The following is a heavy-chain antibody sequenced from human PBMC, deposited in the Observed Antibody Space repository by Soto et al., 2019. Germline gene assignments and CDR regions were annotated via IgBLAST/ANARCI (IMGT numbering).Heavy chain of an antibody. CDR3: ARDREMATIHDAFGI. J-gene: IGHJ3*02. V-gene: IGHV3-33*01. D-gene: IGHD5-12*01. CDR2: IWYDGSNK. CDR1: GFTFSSYG. Sequence: GGSLRLSCAASGFTFSSYGMHWARQAPGKGLEWVAVIWYDGSNKYYADSVKGRFTISRDNSKNTLYLQMNSLRAEDTAVYYCARDREMATIHDAFGIWGQGTMVTVSS.